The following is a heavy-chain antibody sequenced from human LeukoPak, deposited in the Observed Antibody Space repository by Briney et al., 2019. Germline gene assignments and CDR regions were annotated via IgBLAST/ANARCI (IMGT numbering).Heavy chain of an antibody. CDR3: VREPWGSSWRQIWYFDL. D-gene: IGHD6-13*01. V-gene: IGHV4-30-2*01. CDR1: GYAITSGGFS. CDR2: IYDRGPA. Sequence: PSETLSLTCTVSGYAITSGGFSWNWIRQPPGKGLEWIGCIYDRGPAYYNPSLKSRVTISVDTSKNQFSLKLNSVIAADAAVYYCVREPWGSSWRQIWYFDLWGRGTLVTVSS. J-gene: IGHJ2*01.